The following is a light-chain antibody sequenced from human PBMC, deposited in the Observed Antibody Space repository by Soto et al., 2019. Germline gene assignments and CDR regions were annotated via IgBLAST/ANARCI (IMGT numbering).Light chain of an antibody. CDR1: QSVSSY. J-gene: IGKJ3*01. CDR2: DAS. Sequence: EIVLTQSPATLSLXPGXRATLSCRASQSVSSYLAWYQQKPGQAPRLLIYDASNRATGIPARXSXXXXXXXXXXTISSLEPEDFAVYYCQQRSNWPFTFGPGTKVDXK. CDR3: QQRSNWPFT. V-gene: IGKV3-11*01.